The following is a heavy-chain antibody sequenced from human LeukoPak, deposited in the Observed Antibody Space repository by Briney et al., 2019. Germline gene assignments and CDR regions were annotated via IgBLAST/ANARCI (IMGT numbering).Heavy chain of an antibody. CDR3: ATDSGYNTFHY. V-gene: IGHV3-7*05. CDR2: IKEDGSEK. Sequence: GGSLRLSCVDSGFSFSKYWMNWVRQAPGKGLEGVASIKEDGSEKHYVDSVKGRFTISRDNAQNSLYLQMNSLRAEDTAMYYCATDSGYNTFHYWGQGTLVTVSS. J-gene: IGHJ4*02. CDR1: GFSFSKYW. D-gene: IGHD5-24*01.